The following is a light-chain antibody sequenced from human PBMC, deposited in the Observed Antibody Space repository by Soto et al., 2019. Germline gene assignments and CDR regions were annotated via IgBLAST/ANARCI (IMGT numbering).Light chain of an antibody. J-gene: IGLJ1*01. CDR1: NIGSKS. V-gene: IGLV3-21*02. CDR2: DDT. Sequence: SCELTQPPSVSVAPGQTARITCGGNNIGSKSVHWYQQKPGQAPVLVVYDDTDRPSGIPERFSGSNSGNTATLTISRVEGGDEADFYCQVWDTSSDQYVFGTGTKVTVL. CDR3: QVWDTSSDQYV.